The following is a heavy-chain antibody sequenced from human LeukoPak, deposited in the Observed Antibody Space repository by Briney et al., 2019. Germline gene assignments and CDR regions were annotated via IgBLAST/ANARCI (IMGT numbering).Heavy chain of an antibody. CDR2: ISVSGSSI. D-gene: IGHD3/OR15-3a*01. CDR1: GIMFSDHY. J-gene: IGHJ4*02. Sequence: GGSLRLSCAASGIMFSDHYMSWIRQAPGKGLEWVSYISVSGSSIYYADSVKGRFTISRDNAKNSLYLQMSSLRAEDTAVYYCASEFFDWLPPDYWGQGTLVTVSS. V-gene: IGHV3-11*01. CDR3: ASEFFDWLPPDY.